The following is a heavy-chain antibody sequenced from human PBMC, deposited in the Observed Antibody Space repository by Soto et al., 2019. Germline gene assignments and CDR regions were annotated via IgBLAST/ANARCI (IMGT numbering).Heavy chain of an antibody. J-gene: IGHJ4*02. D-gene: IGHD4-17*01. CDR3: AKDSGHSVTDYGDYYFDY. CDR2: ISWNSGSI. Sequence: PGGSLRLSCAASGFTFDDYAMHWVRQAPGKGLEWVSGISWNSGSIGYADSVKGRFTISRDNAKNSLYLQMNSLRAEDTALYYCAKDSGHSVTDYGDYYFDYWGQGTLVTVSS. V-gene: IGHV3-9*01. CDR1: GFTFDDYA.